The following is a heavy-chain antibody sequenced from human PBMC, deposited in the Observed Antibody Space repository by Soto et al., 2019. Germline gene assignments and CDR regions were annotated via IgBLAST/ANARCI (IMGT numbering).Heavy chain of an antibody. D-gene: IGHD1-26*01. Sequence: SVKVSCKASGGTFSSYAISWVRQAPGQGLEWMGGIIPIFGTANYAQKFQGRVTITADESTSTAYMELSSLRSEDTAVYYCARDSGSYSYVDYWGQGTLVTVSS. J-gene: IGHJ4*02. CDR3: ARDSGSYSYVDY. CDR1: GGTFSSYA. CDR2: IIPIFGTA. V-gene: IGHV1-69*13.